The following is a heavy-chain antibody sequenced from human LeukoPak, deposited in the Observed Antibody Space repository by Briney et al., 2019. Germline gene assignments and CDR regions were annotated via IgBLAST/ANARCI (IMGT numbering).Heavy chain of an antibody. J-gene: IGHJ4*02. V-gene: IGHV1-3*01. CDR3: ARGIWSSHNKDYYFDY. D-gene: IGHD2-21*01. Sequence: ASVKVSCTASGYTFTNYAMNWVCQPPGQRIEWMGWMNAGNGKTKSSQRFQDSLTIARDTSASTAYMEPDSVRSEDTAVYCCARGIWSSHNKDYYFDYWGQGSLVTVSS. CDR2: MNAGNGKT. CDR1: GYTFTNYA.